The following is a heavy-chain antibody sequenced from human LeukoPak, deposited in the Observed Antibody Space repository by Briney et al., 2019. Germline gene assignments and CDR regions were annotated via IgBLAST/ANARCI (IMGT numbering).Heavy chain of an antibody. J-gene: IGHJ4*02. CDR3: ARDPGSSAFDL. CDR2: ISWSSGKI. V-gene: IGHV3-9*01. Sequence: GGSLRLSCAASGLTFDDYGMHWVRQAPGKGLEWVSGISWSSGKIGYADSVKGRFTISRDNAKKSLFLELNSLRADDTAVFYCARDPGSSAFDLWGQGSLVTVST. CDR1: GLTFDDYG. D-gene: IGHD1-14*01.